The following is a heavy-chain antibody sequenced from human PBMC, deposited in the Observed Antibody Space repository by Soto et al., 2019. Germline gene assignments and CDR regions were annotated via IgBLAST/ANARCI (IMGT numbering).Heavy chain of an antibody. J-gene: IGHJ5*02. D-gene: IGHD2-21*02. V-gene: IGHV4-59*01. CDR3: AREEYCGGDCDNWFDP. CDR2: IYYSGST. Sequence: PSETLSLTCSLSGGAIGGYYWSWIRQPPGKGLEWIGYIYYSGSTNYNPSLKSRVTISVDTSKNQFSLKLSSVTAADTAVYYCAREEYCGGDCDNWFDPWGQGTLVTVSS. CDR1: GGAIGGYY.